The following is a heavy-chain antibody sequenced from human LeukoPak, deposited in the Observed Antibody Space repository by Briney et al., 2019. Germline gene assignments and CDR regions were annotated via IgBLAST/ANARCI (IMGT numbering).Heavy chain of an antibody. D-gene: IGHD3-22*01. CDR3: AKGNGLVVVKAFDI. Sequence: SGGSLRLSCAASGFTFSSYAMSWVRQAPGKGLEWVLAISGSGGSTYYADSVKGRFTISRDNSKNTLYLQMNSLRAEDTAVYYCAKGNGLVVVKAFDIWGQGTMVTVSS. CDR1: GFTFSSYA. J-gene: IGHJ3*02. V-gene: IGHV3-23*01. CDR2: ISGSGGST.